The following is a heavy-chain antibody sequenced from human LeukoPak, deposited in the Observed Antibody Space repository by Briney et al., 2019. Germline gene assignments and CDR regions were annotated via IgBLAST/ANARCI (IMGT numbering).Heavy chain of an antibody. CDR3: ARVRGEYQLPPYFDY. CDR2: IIPIFGTA. Sequence: SVKVSCKASGYTFTRYYMHWVRQAPGQGLEWMGGIIPIFGTANYAQKFQGRVTITADESTSTAYMELSSLRSEDTAVYYCARVRGEYQLPPYFDYWGQGTLVTVSS. CDR1: GYTFTRYY. V-gene: IGHV1-69*13. J-gene: IGHJ4*02. D-gene: IGHD2-2*01.